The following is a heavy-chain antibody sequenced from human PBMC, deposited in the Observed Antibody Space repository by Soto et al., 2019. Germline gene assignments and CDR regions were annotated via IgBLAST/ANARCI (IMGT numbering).Heavy chain of an antibody. CDR2: IYYSGST. Sequence: QVQLQESGPGLVKPSQTLSLTCTVSGGSISSGGYYWSWIRQHQGKGLEWIGYIYYSGSTYYNPSLESRVTISVDTSKNQFSLKLSSVTASDTAMYYCASLLGYCSSTSCYMFDYWGQGSLVTVSS. V-gene: IGHV4-31*03. J-gene: IGHJ4*02. CDR1: GGSISSGGYY. CDR3: ASLLGYCSSTSCYMFDY. D-gene: IGHD2-2*02.